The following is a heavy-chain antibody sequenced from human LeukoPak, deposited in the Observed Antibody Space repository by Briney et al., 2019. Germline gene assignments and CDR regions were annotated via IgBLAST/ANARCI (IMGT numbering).Heavy chain of an antibody. J-gene: IGHJ5*02. Sequence: SVKVSCKASGGTFSSYAISWVRQAPGQGLEWMGGIIPIFGTANYAQKFQGRVTITTDESTSTASMELSSLRSEDTAVYYCARGGRGGYDYGRFDPWGKGTLVTVSS. CDR3: ARGGRGGYDYGRFDP. CDR1: GGTFSSYA. D-gene: IGHD5-12*01. CDR2: IIPIFGTA. V-gene: IGHV1-69*05.